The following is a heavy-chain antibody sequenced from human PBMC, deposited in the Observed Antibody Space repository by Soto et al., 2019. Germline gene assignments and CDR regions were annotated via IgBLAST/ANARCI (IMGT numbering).Heavy chain of an antibody. Sequence: GGSVRLSCAASGFTFSSYAMNWVRQAPGMGLEGVSYISSSGSTIYYADSVKGRFTISRDNAKNSLYLQMNSLRAEDTAVDYFERDVRSALDIWGKGTL. CDR3: ERDVRSALDI. J-gene: IGHJ3*02. CDR1: GFTFSSYA. CDR2: ISSSGSTI. V-gene: IGHV3-48*03.